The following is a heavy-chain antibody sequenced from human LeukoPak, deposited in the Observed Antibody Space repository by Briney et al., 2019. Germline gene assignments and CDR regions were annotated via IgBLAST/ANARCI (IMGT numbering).Heavy chain of an antibody. J-gene: IGHJ4*02. CDR1: GGSISSYY. CDR2: IYHSGST. Sequence: SETLSLTCTVSGGSISSYYWSWIRQPPGKGLEWIGYIYHSGSTNYTPSLKSRVTILLDTSTNQLSLRLNSVTAADTAVYYCAGGGQWLAFDYWGQGTLVTVSS. D-gene: IGHD6-19*01. V-gene: IGHV4-59*01. CDR3: AGGGQWLAFDY.